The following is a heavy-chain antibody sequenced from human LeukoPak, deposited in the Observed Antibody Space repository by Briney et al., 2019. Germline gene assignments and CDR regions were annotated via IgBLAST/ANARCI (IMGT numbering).Heavy chain of an antibody. J-gene: IGHJ4*02. Sequence: SGTLSLTCAVSGGSISSSNWWSWVRQPPGKGLEWIGEIYHSGSTRYNPSLKSRVTISVDTSKNQFSLKLDSVTAADTAVYYCARVALTGDFDFWGQGTLVPVSS. CDR1: GGSISSSNW. V-gene: IGHV4-4*02. D-gene: IGHD7-27*01. CDR3: ARVALTGDFDF. CDR2: IYHSGST.